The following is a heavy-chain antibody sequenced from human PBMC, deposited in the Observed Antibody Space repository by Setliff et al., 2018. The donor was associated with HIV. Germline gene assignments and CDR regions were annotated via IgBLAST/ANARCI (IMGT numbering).Heavy chain of an antibody. D-gene: IGHD2-15*01. Sequence: GGSLRLSCAASGFTLSIYEMNWVRQGPGRGLEWVSYISSDSRTTYYADSVKGRFTISRDDANNMLFLQMNSLRTEDTAVYYCARSGGDCSGISCYSLWFDPWGHGTLVTVSS. CDR3: ARSGGDCSGISCYSLWFDP. V-gene: IGHV3-48*03. CDR2: ISSDSRTT. CDR1: GFTLSIYE. J-gene: IGHJ5*02.